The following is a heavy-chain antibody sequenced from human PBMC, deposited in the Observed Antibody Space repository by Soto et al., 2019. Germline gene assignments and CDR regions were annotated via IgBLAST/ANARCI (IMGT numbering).Heavy chain of an antibody. CDR3: ARDPNVNGVSYYYGMDV. V-gene: IGHV1-3*01. J-gene: IGHJ6*02. CDR2: LNAGNGNT. D-gene: IGHD2-8*01. Sequence: GASVKVSCKASGYTFTSYAMHWVRQAPGQRLEWMGWLNAGNGNTKYSQKFQGRVTITRDTSASTAYMELSSLRSEDTAVYYCARDPNVNGVSYYYGMDVWGQGTTVTVSS. CDR1: GYTFTSYA.